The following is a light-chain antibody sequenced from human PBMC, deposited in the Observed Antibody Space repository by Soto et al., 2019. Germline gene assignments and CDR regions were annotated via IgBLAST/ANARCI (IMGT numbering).Light chain of an antibody. CDR2: GAF. V-gene: IGKV3-15*01. CDR1: QSINSE. CDR3: QQGHNWPLT. Sequence: EIVMTQSPATLYLSPEEIAALSCRASQSINSEFAWYRQKPGQPPRLLIYGAFTRATGVPARFTGSESGSEFTLTISGLQSEDFAVYYCQQGHNWPLTFGQGTRLEI. J-gene: IGKJ2*01.